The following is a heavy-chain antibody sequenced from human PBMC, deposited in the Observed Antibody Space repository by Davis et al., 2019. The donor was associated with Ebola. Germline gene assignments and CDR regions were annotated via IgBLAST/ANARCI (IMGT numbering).Heavy chain of an antibody. V-gene: IGHV3-11*01. CDR3: ARESPVAGTGDY. CDR1: GFIFSDYD. J-gene: IGHJ4*02. Sequence: PGGPLRLSCAASGFIFSDYDMSWIRQAPGKGLQWVSHISSSGTTIYYADSVKGRFTISRDNADKSLYLQIDSLRAEDTGMYYCARESPVAGTGDYWGQGTLVTVSS. D-gene: IGHD6-19*01. CDR2: ISSSGTTI.